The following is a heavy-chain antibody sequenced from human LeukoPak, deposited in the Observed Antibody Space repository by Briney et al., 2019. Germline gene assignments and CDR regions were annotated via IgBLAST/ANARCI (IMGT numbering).Heavy chain of an antibody. CDR1: GGSFSGYY. CDR3: ARAPCGGALDY. Sequence: PSETLSLTCAVYGGSFSGYYWIWIRQPPGKGLEWIGEINHSGSTNYNPSLKSRVTISLDTSKNQLSLRLSSVTAADTAVYFCARAPCGGALDYWGQGTLVTVSS. J-gene: IGHJ4*02. D-gene: IGHD2-21*01. V-gene: IGHV4-34*01. CDR2: INHSGST.